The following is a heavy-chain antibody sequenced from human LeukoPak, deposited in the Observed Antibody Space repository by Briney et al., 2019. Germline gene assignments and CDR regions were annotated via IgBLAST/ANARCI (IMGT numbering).Heavy chain of an antibody. J-gene: IGHJ4*02. D-gene: IGHD4-17*01. CDR1: GFTFDDYA. CDR3: AKDYRDYGDYVDY. Sequence: PGRSLRLSCAASGFTFDDYAMHWVRQAPGEGLEWVSGISWNSGSIGYADSVKGRFTISRDNAKNSLYLQMNSLRAEDTALYYCAKDYRDYGDYVDYWGQGTLVTVSS. CDR2: ISWNSGSI. V-gene: IGHV3-9*01.